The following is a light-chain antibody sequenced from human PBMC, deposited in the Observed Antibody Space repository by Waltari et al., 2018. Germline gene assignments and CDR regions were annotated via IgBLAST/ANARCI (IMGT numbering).Light chain of an antibody. CDR2: DAS. V-gene: IGLV3-21*02. Sequence: SYVLTQPPSVSVAPGQTARITCGGNNIGSKSVHWYQQKPGQAPVLVVYDASDRPSGIPARFSGASAGNTATLTISRVEAGDEADYYCQVWDSSSDHPYVFGTGTKVTVL. CDR1: NIGSKS. J-gene: IGLJ1*01. CDR3: QVWDSSSDHPYV.